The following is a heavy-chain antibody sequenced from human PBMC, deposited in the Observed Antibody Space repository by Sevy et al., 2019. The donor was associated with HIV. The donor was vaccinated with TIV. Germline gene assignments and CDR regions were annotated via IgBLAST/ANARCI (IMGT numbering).Heavy chain of an antibody. CDR2: VYYTGGT. CDR1: GGSINSDH. CDR3: ARRNDFDI. V-gene: IGHV4-59*08. Sequence: SETLSLICTVSGGSINSDHWNCIRQPPGKGLEWIGYVYYTGGTNYNPSLKNRVTISVDRTKDQFSLKLTSVTAADTAVYYCARRNDFDIWGQGTMVTVSS. J-gene: IGHJ3*02.